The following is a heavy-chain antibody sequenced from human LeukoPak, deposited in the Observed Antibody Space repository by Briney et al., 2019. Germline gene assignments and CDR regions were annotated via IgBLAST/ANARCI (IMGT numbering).Heavy chain of an antibody. CDR3: AKSGSYGRGVVDS. D-gene: IGHD3-10*01. CDR1: GFTFSSYP. J-gene: IGHJ4*02. CDR2: ITTSGGST. V-gene: IGHV3-23*01. Sequence: GGSLRLSCAASGFTFSSYPMRWVRQAPGKGLEWVSCITTSGGSTYYADSVKGRFTISRDNAKNMLSLQMNSLRAEDTAVYYCAKSGSYGRGVVDSWGQGTLVTVSS.